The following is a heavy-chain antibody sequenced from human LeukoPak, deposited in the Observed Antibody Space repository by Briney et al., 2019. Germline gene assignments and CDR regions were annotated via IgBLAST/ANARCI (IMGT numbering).Heavy chain of an antibody. J-gene: IGHJ4*02. Sequence: GGSLRLSCAASGFTFDDYAMHWVRQAPGKGLEWVSGISWNSGSIGYADSVKGRFTISRDNAKNSLYLQMNSLRAEDTALYYCARGYYDSSGYYDYWGQGTLVTVSS. CDR3: ARGYYDSSGYYDY. CDR2: ISWNSGSI. V-gene: IGHV3-9*01. CDR1: GFTFDDYA. D-gene: IGHD3-22*01.